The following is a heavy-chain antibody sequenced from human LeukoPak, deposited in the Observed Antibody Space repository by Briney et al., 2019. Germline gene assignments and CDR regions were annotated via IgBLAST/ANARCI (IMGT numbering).Heavy chain of an antibody. Sequence: PGGSLRLSCAASGFGFMTYAMNWVRQAPGKGPEWLSYISSGSSTIYYADSVKGRFTISRDNAKNSLYLQMNSLRDEDTAVYYCARDPGMAAIFDQWGQGTLVTVSS. CDR1: GFGFMTYA. J-gene: IGHJ4*02. D-gene: IGHD5-24*01. V-gene: IGHV3-48*02. CDR3: ARDPGMAAIFDQ. CDR2: ISSGSSTI.